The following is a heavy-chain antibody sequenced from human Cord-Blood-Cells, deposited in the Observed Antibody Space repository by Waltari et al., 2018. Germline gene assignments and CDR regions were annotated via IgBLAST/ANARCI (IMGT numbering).Heavy chain of an antibody. Sequence: QVQLQQWGAGLLKPSETLSLTCAVYGGSFSGYYWSWIRQPPGKGLEWIGEINHSGSTNYNPPLKCRVTISVDTSKNQFSLKLSSVTAADTAVYYCARGLERDIVVVPAAIKLDPWGQGTLVTVSS. V-gene: IGHV4-34*01. CDR2: INHSGST. CDR3: ARGLERDIVVVPAAIKLDP. CDR1: GGSFSGYY. D-gene: IGHD2-2*01. J-gene: IGHJ5*02.